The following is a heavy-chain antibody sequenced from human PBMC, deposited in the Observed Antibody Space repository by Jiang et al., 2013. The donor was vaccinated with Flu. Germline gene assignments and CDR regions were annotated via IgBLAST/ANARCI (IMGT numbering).Heavy chain of an antibody. CDR1: GYTLTELS. J-gene: IGHJ4*02. CDR3: APRVSGRYGDYVDY. Sequence: SVKVSCKVSGYTLTELSMHWVRQAPGKGLEWMGGFDPEDGETIYAQKFQGRVTMTEDTSTDTAYTELSSLRSEDTAVYYCAPRVSGRYGDYVDYWGQGTLVTVSS. D-gene: IGHD1-26*01. CDR2: FDPEDGET. V-gene: IGHV1-24*01.